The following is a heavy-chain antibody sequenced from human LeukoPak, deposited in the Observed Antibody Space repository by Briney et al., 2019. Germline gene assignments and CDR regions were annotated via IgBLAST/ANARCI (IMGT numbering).Heavy chain of an antibody. CDR1: GGSFSGYY. V-gene: IGHV4-34*01. D-gene: IGHD6-25*01. CDR3: ARGHSSGWFDP. Sequence: PSETLSLTCAVYGGSFSGYYWSWIRQPPGKGLEWIGEINRSGSTNYNPSLKSRVTISVDTSKNQFSLKLSSVTAADTAVYYCARGHSSGWFDPWGQGTLVTVSS. CDR2: INRSGST. J-gene: IGHJ5*02.